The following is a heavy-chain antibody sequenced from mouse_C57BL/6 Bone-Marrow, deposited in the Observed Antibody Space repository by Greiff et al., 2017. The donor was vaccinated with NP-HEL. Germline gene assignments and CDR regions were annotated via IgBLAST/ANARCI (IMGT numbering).Heavy chain of an antibody. J-gene: IGHJ2*01. CDR2: ISSSGST. D-gene: IGHD3-1*01. CDR3: ARAGSSGYYFDY. CDR1: GYSITSDY. V-gene: IGHV3-8*01. Sequence: EVQGVESGPGLAKPSQTLSLTCSVTGYSITSDYWHWIRKFPGHKLEYMGNISSSGSTYYNPSLKRRISITRDTSKNQDYLQLKSVTTEDTATYYCARAGSSGYYFDYWGQGTTLTVSS.